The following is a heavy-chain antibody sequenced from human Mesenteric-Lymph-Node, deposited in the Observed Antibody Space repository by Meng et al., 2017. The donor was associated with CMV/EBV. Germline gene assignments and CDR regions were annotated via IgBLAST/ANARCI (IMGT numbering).Heavy chain of an antibody. CDR2: ISASGGNI. J-gene: IGHJ2*01. Sequence: SGFAFSDYYMSWIRQAPGKGLEWLSFISASGGNIWYADSVRGRFTFSRDNAKNSLYLQMNSLRTEDTAVYYCARVVGGSAFWYFDLWGRGTPVTVSS. D-gene: IGHD3-10*01. CDR3: ARVVGGSAFWYFDL. CDR1: GFAFSDYY. V-gene: IGHV3-11*01.